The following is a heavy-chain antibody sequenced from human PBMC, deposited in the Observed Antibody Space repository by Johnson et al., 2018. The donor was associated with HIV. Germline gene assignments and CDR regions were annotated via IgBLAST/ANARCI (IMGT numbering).Heavy chain of an antibody. D-gene: IGHD1-26*01. V-gene: IGHV3-9*01. CDR1: GFTFDDYA. CDR3: ARVWSGSYYSNAFDI. CDR2: ISWNSGSI. J-gene: IGHJ3*02. Sequence: EVQLVESGGGLVQPGRSLRLSCAASGFTFDDYAMHWVRQAPGKGLEWVSGISWNSGSIGYVDSVKGRFTISRDNAKNSLYLQMNSLRAEDTALYYCARVWSGSYYSNAFDIWGQGTMVTVSS.